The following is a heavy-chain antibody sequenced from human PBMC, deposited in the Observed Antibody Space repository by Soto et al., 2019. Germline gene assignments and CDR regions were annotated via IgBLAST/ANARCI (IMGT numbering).Heavy chain of an antibody. J-gene: IGHJ6*02. CDR2: IKTNTEGGTT. V-gene: IGHV3-15*07. CDR3: NTGSVEGV. Sequence: EVQLVASGGGFIYPGGSLRLSCAASGLTISNAWMNWVRQAPGKGLEWVGRIKTNTEGGTTDYAAAVNGSFTVSRDDSKNTLYLQMNSLKTEDTAVYYCNTGSVEGVWGQGTTVTVSS. D-gene: IGHD2-15*01. CDR1: GLTISNAW.